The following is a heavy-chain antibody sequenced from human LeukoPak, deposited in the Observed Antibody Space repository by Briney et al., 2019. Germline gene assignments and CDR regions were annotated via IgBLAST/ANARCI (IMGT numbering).Heavy chain of an antibody. Sequence: PSETLSLTCTVSGGSISSGGYYWSWIRQHPGKGLEWIGYIYYSGSTYYNPSLKSRVTISVDTSKNQFSLKLSSVTAADTAVYYCASGRVGSSSSWYYFDYWGQGTLVTVSS. J-gene: IGHJ4*02. CDR2: IYYSGST. CDR3: ASGRVGSSSSWYYFDY. D-gene: IGHD6-13*01. CDR1: GGSISSGGYY. V-gene: IGHV4-31*03.